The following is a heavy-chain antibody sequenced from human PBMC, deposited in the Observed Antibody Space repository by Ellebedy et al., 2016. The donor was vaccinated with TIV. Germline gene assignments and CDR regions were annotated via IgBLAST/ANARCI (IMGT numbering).Heavy chain of an antibody. J-gene: IGHJ4*02. D-gene: IGHD6-19*01. CDR3: ARDQGSGRGAFDY. CDR1: GFTFSSYG. V-gene: IGHV3-33*01. Sequence: PGGSLRLSCAASGFTFSSYGMHWVRQAPGKGLEWVAAIWYDGSNKYYADSVKGRFTISRDNSKNKLYLQMNSLRAEDTAVYYCARDQGSGRGAFDYWGQGTLVTVSS. CDR2: IWYDGSNK.